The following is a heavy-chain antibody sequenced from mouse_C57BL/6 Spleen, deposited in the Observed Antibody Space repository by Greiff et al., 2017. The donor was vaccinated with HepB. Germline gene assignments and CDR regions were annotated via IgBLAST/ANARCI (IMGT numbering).Heavy chain of an antibody. J-gene: IGHJ4*01. CDR2: IYPGSGST. Sequence: VKLKQPGAELVKPGASVKMSCKASGYTFTSYWITWVKQRPGQGLEWIGDIYPGSGSTNYNEKFKSKATLTVDTSSSTAYMQLSSLTSEDSAVYYCARSGVTTVVAEAMDYWGQGTSVTVSS. CDR1: GYTFTSYW. CDR3: ARSGVTTVVAEAMDY. D-gene: IGHD1-1*01. V-gene: IGHV1-55*01.